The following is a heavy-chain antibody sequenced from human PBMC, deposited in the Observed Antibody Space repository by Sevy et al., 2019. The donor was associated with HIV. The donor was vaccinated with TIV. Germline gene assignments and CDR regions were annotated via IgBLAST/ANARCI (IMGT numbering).Heavy chain of an antibody. J-gene: IGHJ4*02. D-gene: IGHD2-2*01. CDR1: GFTFSSYW. CDR2: IKQDGSEK. V-gene: IGHV3-7*03. Sequence: GGSLRLSCAASGFTFSSYWMSWVRQAPGKGLEWVASIKQDGSEKYYVDSVKGRFTISRDNAKNSLYLQMNSLRAEDTAVYYCARALVVVPAPTLGYWGQGTLVTVSS. CDR3: ARALVVVPAPTLGY.